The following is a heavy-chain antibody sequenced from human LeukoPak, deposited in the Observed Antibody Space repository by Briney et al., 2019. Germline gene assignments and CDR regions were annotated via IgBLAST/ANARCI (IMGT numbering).Heavy chain of an antibody. J-gene: IGHJ4*02. CDR1: GFSFSSSW. Sequence: GGSQRLSCEASGFSFSSSWMHWVRQAPGKGLVWVSRINKDGRTINYADSVKGRFTISRDNAKNTLYLQMNSLRAEDTAVYYCARGWTGYYTIDNWGQGTLVTVSS. V-gene: IGHV3-74*01. D-gene: IGHD3/OR15-3a*01. CDR2: INKDGRTI. CDR3: ARGWTGYYTIDN.